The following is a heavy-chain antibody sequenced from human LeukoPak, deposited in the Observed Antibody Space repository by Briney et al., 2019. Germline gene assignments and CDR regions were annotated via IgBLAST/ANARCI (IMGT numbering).Heavy chain of an antibody. D-gene: IGHD5-24*01. CDR2: ISYDGSNK. Sequence: GGSLRLSCAASGFTFSSYAMHWVRQAPGKGLEWVAVISYDGSNKYYADSVKGRFTISRDNSKNTLYLQMNSLRAEDTAVYYCARDQEMATITGPDYWGQGTLVTVSS. CDR1: GFTFSSYA. CDR3: ARDQEMATITGPDY. J-gene: IGHJ4*02. V-gene: IGHV3-30-3*01.